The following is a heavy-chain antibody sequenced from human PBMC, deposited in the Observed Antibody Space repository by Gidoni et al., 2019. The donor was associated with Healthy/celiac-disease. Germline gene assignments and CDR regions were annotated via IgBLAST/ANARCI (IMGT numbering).Heavy chain of an antibody. CDR1: GFTLSSYS. CDR3: ASPSPYYDSSGYPHDAFDI. V-gene: IGHV3-21*01. Sequence: EVQLVESGGGLVKPGGSLRLSCASSGFTLSSYSMHWVRQAPGKGLEWVSSISSSSSYIYYADSVKGRFTISRDNAKNSLYLQMNSLRAEDTAVYYCASPSPYYDSSGYPHDAFDIWGQGTMVTVSS. CDR2: ISSSSSYI. J-gene: IGHJ3*02. D-gene: IGHD3-22*01.